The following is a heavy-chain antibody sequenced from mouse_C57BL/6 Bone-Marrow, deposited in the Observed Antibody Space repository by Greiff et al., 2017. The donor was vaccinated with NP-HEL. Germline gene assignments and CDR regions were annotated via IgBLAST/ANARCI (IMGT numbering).Heavy chain of an antibody. V-gene: IGHV2-2*01. D-gene: IGHD1-1*01. J-gene: IGHJ2*01. Sequence: QVTLKESGPGLVQPSQSLSITCTVSGFSLTSYGVHWVRQSPGKGLEWLGVIWSGGSTDYNAAFISRLSISKDNSKSQVFFKMNSLQADDTAIYYCARNRIYYGSSLDYWGQGTTLTVSS. CDR2: IWSGGST. CDR3: ARNRIYYGSSLDY. CDR1: GFSLTSYG.